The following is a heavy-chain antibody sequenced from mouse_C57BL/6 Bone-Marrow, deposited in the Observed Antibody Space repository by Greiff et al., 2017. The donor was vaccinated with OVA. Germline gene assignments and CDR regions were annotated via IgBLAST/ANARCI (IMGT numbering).Heavy chain of an antibody. CDR2: INPNNGGT. D-gene: IGHD1-1*01. Sequence: VQLKQPGPELVKPGASVKIPCKASGYTFTDYNMDWVKQSHGKSLEWIGDINPNNGGTIYNQKFKGKATLTVDKSSSTAYMELRSLTSEDTAVYYCARRDYYGSSSYYFDYWGQGTTLTVSS. CDR1: GYTFTDYN. V-gene: IGHV1-18*01. J-gene: IGHJ2*01. CDR3: ARRDYYGSSSYYFDY.